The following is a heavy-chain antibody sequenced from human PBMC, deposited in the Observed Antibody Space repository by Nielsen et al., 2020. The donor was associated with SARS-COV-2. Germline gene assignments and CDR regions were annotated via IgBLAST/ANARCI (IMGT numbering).Heavy chain of an antibody. V-gene: IGHV3-48*02. J-gene: IGHJ6*03. CDR3: ARDWGYCSSTSCYWVYYMDV. Sequence: GGSLRLSCAASGFTVSSNYMNWVRQAPGKGLEWVSYISSSSSTIYYADSVKGRFTISRDNAKNSLYLQMNSLRDEDTAVYYCARDWGYCSSTSCYWVYYMDVWGKGTTVTVSS. CDR1: GFTVSSNY. D-gene: IGHD2-2*01. CDR2: ISSSSSTI.